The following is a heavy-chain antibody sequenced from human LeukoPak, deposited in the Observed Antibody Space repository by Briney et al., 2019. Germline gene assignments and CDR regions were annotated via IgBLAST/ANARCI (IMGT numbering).Heavy chain of an antibody. CDR3: ATYGWLVQGFYFDY. D-gene: IGHD6-19*01. CDR1: GYTFTGYH. CDR2: INPNSGDT. V-gene: IGHV1-2*02. J-gene: IGHJ4*02. Sequence: GASVKVSCKASGYTFTGYHIHWVQQAPGQGLEWMGWINPNSGDTNYAQKFQGRVTMTRDTSISTAYMELNTLRSDDTAVYYCATYGWLVQGFYFDYWGQGTLVTVSS.